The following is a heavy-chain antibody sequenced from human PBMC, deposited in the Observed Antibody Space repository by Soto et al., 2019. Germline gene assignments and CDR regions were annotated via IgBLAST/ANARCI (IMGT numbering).Heavy chain of an antibody. J-gene: IGHJ6*02. CDR3: AKNGHPPYYDYGLDV. CDR2: ISGYNGDT. CDR1: GYTFARDG. D-gene: IGHD2-8*01. Sequence: QGQLVQSGAEVKKPGASVKVSCKASGYTFARDGISWLRQAHGQGLEGMGGISGYNGDTKYAQKFQGRVPMTIDTSTTTAFMELRSLTSDDTAVYYCAKNGHPPYYDYGLDVWGQGTTVTVSS. V-gene: IGHV1-18*01.